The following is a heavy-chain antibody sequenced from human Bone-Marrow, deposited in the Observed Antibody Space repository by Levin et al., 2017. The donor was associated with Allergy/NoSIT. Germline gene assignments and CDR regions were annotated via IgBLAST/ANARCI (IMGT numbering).Heavy chain of an antibody. Sequence: SGPTLVKPTQTLTLTCTVSGFSLSTSGVGVGWIRQPPGKALEWLALIYWDDDKRHSPSLKSRLTISKDTSKDQVVLKMTNMDPVDTATYYCAHGRLRPTFDYWGQGTLVTVSS. CDR1: GFSLSTSGVG. CDR2: IYWDDDK. V-gene: IGHV2-5*02. CDR3: AHGRLRPTFDY. J-gene: IGHJ4*02.